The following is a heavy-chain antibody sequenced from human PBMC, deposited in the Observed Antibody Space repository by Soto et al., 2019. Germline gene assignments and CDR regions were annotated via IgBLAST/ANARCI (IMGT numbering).Heavy chain of an antibody. CDR1: GFTFSSYA. J-gene: IGHJ4*02. CDR3: ARDYSSSWSPLFDY. D-gene: IGHD6-13*01. V-gene: IGHV3-30-3*01. Sequence: GGSLRLSCAASGFTFSSYAMHWVRQDPGKGLEWVAVISYDGSNKYYADSVKGRFTISRDNSKNTLYLQMNSLRAEDTAVYYCARDYSSSWSPLFDYWGQGTLVTVSS. CDR2: ISYDGSNK.